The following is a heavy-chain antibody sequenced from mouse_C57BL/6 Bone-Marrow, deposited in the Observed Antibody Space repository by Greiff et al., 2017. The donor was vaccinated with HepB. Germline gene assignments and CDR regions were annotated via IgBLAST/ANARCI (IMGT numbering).Heavy chain of an antibody. Sequence: QVHVKQSGPELVKPGASVKLSCKASGYTFTSYDINWVKQRPGQGLEWIGWIYPRDGSTKYNEKSKGKATLTVDTSSSTAYMELHSLTSEDSAVYFCASESYDYDDWYFDVWGTGTTVTVSS. D-gene: IGHD2-4*01. CDR3: ASESYDYDDWYFDV. CDR1: GYTFTSYD. CDR2: IYPRDGST. V-gene: IGHV1-85*01. J-gene: IGHJ1*03.